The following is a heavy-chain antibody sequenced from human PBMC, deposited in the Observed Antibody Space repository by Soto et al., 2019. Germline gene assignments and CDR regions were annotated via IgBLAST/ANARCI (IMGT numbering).Heavy chain of an antibody. CDR1: GFTFSSYT. D-gene: IGHD6-19*01. V-gene: IGHV3-30-3*01. J-gene: IGHJ4*02. Sequence: QVQLVESGGGVVQPGRSLRLSCAASGFTFSSYTMYWVREGPGKGLEWVAGISNNGINKDYADSVKGRFIVSRDNSKNTLNLQINSLRRDDSAIYYCARDWSISVGAPGYWGQGTLVTVSS. CDR2: ISNNGINK. CDR3: ARDWSISVGAPGY.